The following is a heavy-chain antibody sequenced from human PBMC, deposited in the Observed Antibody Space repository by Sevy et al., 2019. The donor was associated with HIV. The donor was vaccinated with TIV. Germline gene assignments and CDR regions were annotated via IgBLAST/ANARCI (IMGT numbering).Heavy chain of an antibody. V-gene: IGHV4-59*01. CDR1: GGSISSYF. D-gene: IGHD1-1*01. J-gene: IGHJ4*02. CDR3: ARDSTTRPRVLDY. CDR2: IYFTGNT. Sequence: SETLSLTCSVSGGSISSYFWTWVRQSPGKGLEWIANIYFTGNTDYSPSPKSRVTLSLDTSKSQFSLTLKSVTAADTAIYFCARDSTTRPRVLDYWGQGTLVTVSS.